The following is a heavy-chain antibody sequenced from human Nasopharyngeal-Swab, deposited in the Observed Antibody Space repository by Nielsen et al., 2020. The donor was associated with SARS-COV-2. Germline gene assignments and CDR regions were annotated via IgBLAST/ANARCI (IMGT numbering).Heavy chain of an antibody. CDR2: IYTSGST. CDR1: GGSISSGSYY. Sequence: SETLSLTCTVSGGSISSGSYYWSWIRQPAGKGREWIGRIYTSGSTNYNPSLKSRVTISVDTSKNQFSLKLSSVTAADTAVYYCARGLRGVTTYYYYYYMDVWGKGTTVTVSS. V-gene: IGHV4-61*02. D-gene: IGHD4-17*01. J-gene: IGHJ6*03. CDR3: ARGLRGVTTYYYYYYMDV.